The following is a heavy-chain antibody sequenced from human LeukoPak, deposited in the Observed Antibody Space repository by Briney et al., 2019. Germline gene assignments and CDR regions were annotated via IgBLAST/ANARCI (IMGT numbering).Heavy chain of an antibody. Sequence: GGSLRLSCAASGFTFDDYAMHWVRQAPGKGLEWVSGISWNSGSIGYADSVKGRFTISRDNAKNSLYLQMNSLRAEDMALYYCAKDKSYDITWNFDYWGQGTLVTVSS. V-gene: IGHV3-9*03. CDR3: AKDKSYDITWNFDY. CDR2: ISWNSGSI. J-gene: IGHJ4*02. D-gene: IGHD1-26*01. CDR1: GFTFDDYA.